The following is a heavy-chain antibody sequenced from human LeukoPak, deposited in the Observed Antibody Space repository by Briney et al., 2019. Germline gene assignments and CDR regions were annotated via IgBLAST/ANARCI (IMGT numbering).Heavy chain of an antibody. V-gene: IGHV4-39*07. CDR2: IFFRGST. Sequence: PQTLSPTCTVSGGSLSTSNYYWGWIRQPPWKGLEWFGNIFFRGSTYYSPSLKSRVTMSVDTCNDQVSLKLSSVTATDAAVYYCARDSCYYDSSGYYYFDCWGQGTLVTVSS. D-gene: IGHD3-22*01. CDR1: GGSLSTSNYY. CDR3: ARDSCYYDSSGYYYFDC. J-gene: IGHJ4*02.